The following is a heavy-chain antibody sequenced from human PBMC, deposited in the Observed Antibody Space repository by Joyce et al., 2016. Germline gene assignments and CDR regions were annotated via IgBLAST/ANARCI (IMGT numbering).Heavy chain of an antibody. Sequence: EVQLVESGGGLVQPGGSLRLSCAASGFPVSTNFMSWVRQAPGKGLEWVSVIFSDGNTYYADAVKGRFTISRYNSKNTLYLQMNSLRVEDTAVYYCARDRATVTTEGWYFDLWGRGTLVTVSS. D-gene: IGHD4-17*01. CDR2: IFSDGNT. CDR3: ARDRATVTTEGWYFDL. CDR1: GFPVSTNF. J-gene: IGHJ2*01. V-gene: IGHV3-66*02.